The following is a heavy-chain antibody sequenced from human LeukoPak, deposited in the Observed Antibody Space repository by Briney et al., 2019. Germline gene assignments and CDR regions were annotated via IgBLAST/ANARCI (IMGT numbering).Heavy chain of an antibody. CDR2: ISSYNGNT. CDR1: GYTFTSYG. Sequence: ASVKVSCKASGYTFTSYGISWVRQAPGQGLEWMGWISSYNGNTNYAQKLQGRVTMTTNTSTSTAYMELRSLRSDDTAVYYCARDDIAAAGTRARFDYWGQGTLVTVSS. J-gene: IGHJ4*02. CDR3: ARDDIAAAGTRARFDY. D-gene: IGHD6-13*01. V-gene: IGHV1-18*01.